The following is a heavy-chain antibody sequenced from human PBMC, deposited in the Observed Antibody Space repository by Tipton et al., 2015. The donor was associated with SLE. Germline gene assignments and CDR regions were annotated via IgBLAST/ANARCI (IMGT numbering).Heavy chain of an antibody. Sequence: TLSLTCTVSGGSISSHYWSWIRQPPGKGLEWIGYIYYSGSTNYNPSLKSRVTISVDTSKNQFSLKLSSVTAADTAVYYCARRGTGNFDLWGRGTLVTVSS. V-gene: IGHV4-59*11. CDR1: GGSISSHY. CDR3: ARRGTGNFDL. D-gene: IGHD3/OR15-3a*01. CDR2: IYYSGST. J-gene: IGHJ2*01.